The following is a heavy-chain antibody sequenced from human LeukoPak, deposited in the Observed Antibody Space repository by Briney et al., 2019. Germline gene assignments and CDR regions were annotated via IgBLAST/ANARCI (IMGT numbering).Heavy chain of an antibody. V-gene: IGHV4-34*01. J-gene: IGHJ6*03. D-gene: IGHD2-15*01. CDR1: GGSLSGYF. CDR2: INDSGGT. CDR3: AREGSGPPGGYYYYYYMDV. Sequence: PSETLSLTCGVYGGSLSGYFWSWIRQPPGKGLEWIGEINDSGGTNYNPSLKSRVTMSVDTSKNQFSLKLSSVTAADTAVYYCAREGSGPPGGYYYYYYMDVWGKGTTVTISS.